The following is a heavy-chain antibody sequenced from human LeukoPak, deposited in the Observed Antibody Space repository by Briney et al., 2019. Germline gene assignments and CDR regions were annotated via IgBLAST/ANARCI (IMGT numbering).Heavy chain of an antibody. Sequence: ASVKVSCKASGYTFTSYDINWVRQATGQGLEWMGWMNPNSGNTGYAHKFQGRVTMTRNTSISTAYMELSRLRSDDTAVYYCARDRGSLWFGELFPFHDAFDIWGQGTMVTVSS. CDR1: GYTFTSYD. V-gene: IGHV1-8*01. CDR2: MNPNSGNT. CDR3: ARDRGSLWFGELFPFHDAFDI. J-gene: IGHJ3*02. D-gene: IGHD3-10*01.